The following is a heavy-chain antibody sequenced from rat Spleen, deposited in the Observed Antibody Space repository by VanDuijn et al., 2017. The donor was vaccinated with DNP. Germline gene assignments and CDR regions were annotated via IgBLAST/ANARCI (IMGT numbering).Heavy chain of an antibody. CDR3: VGRPPPTRGPFDY. D-gene: IGHD1-4*01. Sequence: EVQLVESGGGLVQPGRSLKLSCAASGFTFSDYNMAWVRQAPKKGLEWVATISYDGSSTYYRDSVKGRFTISRDNAKSTLYLQMDSLRSEDTATYFCVGRPPPTRGPFDYWGQGVTVTVSS. CDR2: ISYDGSST. V-gene: IGHV5-7*01. J-gene: IGHJ2*01. CDR1: GFTFSDYN.